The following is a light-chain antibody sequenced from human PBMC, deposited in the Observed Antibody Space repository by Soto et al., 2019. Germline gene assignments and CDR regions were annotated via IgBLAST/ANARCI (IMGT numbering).Light chain of an antibody. CDR1: SSDFGGYNY. CDR2: EVS. CDR3: TSYTSSITYV. J-gene: IGLJ1*01. V-gene: IGLV2-14*01. Sequence: QSVLTQPASVSGSPGQSITISCTGTSSDFGGYNYVSWYQQHPGKAPKLMIYEVSNRPSGVSNRFSGSKSGNTASLTISGLQAEDEADYYCTSYTSSITYVFGTGTKVTVL.